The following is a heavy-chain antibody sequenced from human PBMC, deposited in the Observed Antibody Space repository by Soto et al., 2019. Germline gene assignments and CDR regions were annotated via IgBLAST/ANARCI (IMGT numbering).Heavy chain of an antibody. Sequence: QVQLVQSGAEVKRPGSSVKVSCQTSGGTFRTYTINWVRQAPGQGLEWMGRIIPILDVANYAQKFQGRVTITAAKSTRTAHLELRSLRPDDTAVYYCATSIQEDTGGAGPKDTWFDPWGQGTLVTVSS. CDR1: GGTFRTYT. D-gene: IGHD5-18*01. V-gene: IGHV1-69*02. CDR3: ATSIQEDTGGAGPKDTWFDP. J-gene: IGHJ5*02. CDR2: IIPILDVA.